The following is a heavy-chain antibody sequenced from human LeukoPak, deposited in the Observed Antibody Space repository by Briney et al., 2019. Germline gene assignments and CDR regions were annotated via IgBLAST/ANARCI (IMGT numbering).Heavy chain of an antibody. CDR3: ARVRSSGYYQRPGFDP. J-gene: IGHJ5*02. D-gene: IGHD3-22*01. CDR2: IYYSGST. CDR1: GGSISSYY. Sequence: PSETLSLTCTVSGGSISSYYWSWIRQPPGKGLEWIGDIYYSGSTNYNPSLKSGVTISVDTSKNQSALKLSSVTAADTAVYYCARVRSSGYYQRPGFDPWGQGTLVTVSS. V-gene: IGHV4-59*01.